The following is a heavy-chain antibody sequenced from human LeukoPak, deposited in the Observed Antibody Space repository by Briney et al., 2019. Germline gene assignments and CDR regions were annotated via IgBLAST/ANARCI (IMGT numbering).Heavy chain of an antibody. J-gene: IGHJ4*02. Sequence: LEWMGWISAYNGNTNYAQKLQGRVTMTTDTSTSTAYMELRSLRSDDTAVYYCALVGGTAGYWGQGTLVTVSS. V-gene: IGHV1-18*01. CDR3: ALVGGTAGY. D-gene: IGHD1-26*01. CDR2: ISAYNGNT.